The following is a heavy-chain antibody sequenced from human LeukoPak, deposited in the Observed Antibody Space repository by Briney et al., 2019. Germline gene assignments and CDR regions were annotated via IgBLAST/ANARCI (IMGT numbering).Heavy chain of an antibody. CDR2: ISSSSSYI. J-gene: IGHJ4*02. D-gene: IGHD6-19*01. V-gene: IGHV3-21*01. CDR3: ARGIAVAGGNFDY. CDR1: GFTFSSYS. Sequence: PGGSLSLSCAASGFTFSSYSMNWVRQAPGKGLEWVSSISSSSSYIYYADSVKGRFTISRDNAKNSLYLQMNSLRAEDTAVYYCARGIAVAGGNFDYWGQGTLVTVSS.